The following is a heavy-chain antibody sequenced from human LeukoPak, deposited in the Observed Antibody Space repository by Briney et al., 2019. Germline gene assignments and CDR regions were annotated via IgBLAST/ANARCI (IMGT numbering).Heavy chain of an antibody. Sequence: PGGSLRLSCAASGFTFTSSAMSWVRQAPGKGLEWVAVISYDGSNKYYADSVKGRFTISRDNSKNTLYLQMNSLRAEDTAVYYCAKDVGGSYFDYWGQGTLVTASS. V-gene: IGHV3-30*18. CDR2: ISYDGSNK. D-gene: IGHD1-26*01. J-gene: IGHJ4*02. CDR3: AKDVGGSYFDY. CDR1: GFTFTSSA.